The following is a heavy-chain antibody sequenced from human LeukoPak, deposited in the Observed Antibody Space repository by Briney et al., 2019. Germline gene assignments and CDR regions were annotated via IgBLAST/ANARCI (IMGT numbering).Heavy chain of an antibody. CDR2: ISGSGDST. D-gene: IGHD6-19*01. CDR3: ARRSGVAVAGAFDY. V-gene: IGHV3-23*01. J-gene: IGHJ4*02. CDR1: GFTFSNYA. Sequence: GGSLRLSCAASGFTFSNYAMRWVRQAPGKGLEWVSGISGSGDSTYYADSVKGRFTISRDNSKNTLYLQMNSLRAENTAVYFCARRSGVAVAGAFDYWGQGTLVTVSS.